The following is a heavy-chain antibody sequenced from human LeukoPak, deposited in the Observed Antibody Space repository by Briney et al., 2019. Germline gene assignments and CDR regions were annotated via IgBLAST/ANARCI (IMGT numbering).Heavy chain of an antibody. CDR1: GFTFSSYS. V-gene: IGHV3-21*01. Sequence: GGSLGLSCAASGFTFSSYSMNWVRQAPGKGLEWGSSISSSSSYIYYADSVKGRFTISRDNAKNSLYLQMNSLRAEDTAVYYCAREKIISSGWNKWGQGTLVTVSS. D-gene: IGHD6-19*01. CDR3: AREKIISSGWNK. CDR2: ISSSSSYI. J-gene: IGHJ4*02.